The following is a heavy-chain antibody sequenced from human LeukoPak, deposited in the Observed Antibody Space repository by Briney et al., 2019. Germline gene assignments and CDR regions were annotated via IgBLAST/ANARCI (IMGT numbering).Heavy chain of an antibody. D-gene: IGHD1-7*01. CDR1: GFTLSSYE. Sequence: GGSLRLSCAASGFTLSSYEMNWVRQAPGKGVEWVSYISSSGSTIYYADSVKGRFTISRYNAKNSLYLQMNSLRAEDTAVYYCARGNFLLDYWGQGTLVTVSS. CDR3: ARGNFLLDY. J-gene: IGHJ4*02. CDR2: ISSSGSTI. V-gene: IGHV3-48*03.